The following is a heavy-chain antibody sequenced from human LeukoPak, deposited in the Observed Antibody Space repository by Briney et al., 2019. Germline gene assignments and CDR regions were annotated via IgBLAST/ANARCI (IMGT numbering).Heavy chain of an antibody. CDR2: ISSSSSTV. Sequence: GGSLRLSCAASGFTFSSYGMNWVRQAPGKGLEWLSYISSSSSTVYYADSVRGRFTISRDNAKNSLYLQVNSLRDEDTAVYYCARIPEYYYDSSGLSGAFDIWGQGTMVTVSS. D-gene: IGHD3-22*01. J-gene: IGHJ3*02. CDR1: GFTFSSYG. CDR3: ARIPEYYYDSSGLSGAFDI. V-gene: IGHV3-48*02.